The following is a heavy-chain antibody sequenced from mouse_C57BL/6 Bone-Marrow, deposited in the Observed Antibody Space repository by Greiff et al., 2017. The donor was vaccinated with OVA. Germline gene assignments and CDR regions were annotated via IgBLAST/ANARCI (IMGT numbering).Heavy chain of an antibody. CDR3: ARHLRGSSLYAMDY. J-gene: IGHJ4*01. CDR1: GFTFSDYY. CDR2: ISNGGGST. V-gene: IGHV5-12*01. D-gene: IGHD1-1*01. Sequence: EVKLVESGGGLVQPGGSLKLSCAASGFTFSDYYMYWVRQTPEKRLEWVAYISNGGGSTYYPDTVKGRFTISRDNAKNTLYLQLIRLKSEDTAMDYCARHLRGSSLYAMDYWGQGTSVTVSS.